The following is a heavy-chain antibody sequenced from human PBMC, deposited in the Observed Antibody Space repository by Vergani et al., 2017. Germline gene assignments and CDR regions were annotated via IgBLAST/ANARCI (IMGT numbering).Heavy chain of an antibody. V-gene: IGHV3-23*01. CDR1: GFTFSNSA. CDR3: VKEKIDLGSYFFDS. J-gene: IGHJ4*01. D-gene: IGHD2/OR15-2a*01. CDR2: ISGRGLSS. Sequence: EVHLLESGGGLVQSGGSLRLSCAASGFTFSNSAVSWVRQAPGRGLGWVSSISGRGLSSFYADSVKGRFSISRDNSKNTVYLQMHSLRTEDTAIYYCVKEKIDLGSYFFDSWGHGILVTVSS.